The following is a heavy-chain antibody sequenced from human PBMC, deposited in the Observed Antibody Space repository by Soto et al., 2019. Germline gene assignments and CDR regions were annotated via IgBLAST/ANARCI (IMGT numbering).Heavy chain of an antibody. CDR3: ARRGPRDYGRTIYYYYMDV. CDR2: ISHSGST. V-gene: IGHV4-34*01. J-gene: IGHJ6*03. Sequence: PSETLFLTCAVYGESFSGYYWSWVRQPPGKGVEWIGEISHSGSTNYNPSLKSRVTISVDTSKDQFSLKLSSVTAADTAVYYCARRGPRDYGRTIYYYYMDVWGKGTTVTVSS. D-gene: IGHD4-17*01. CDR1: GESFSGYY.